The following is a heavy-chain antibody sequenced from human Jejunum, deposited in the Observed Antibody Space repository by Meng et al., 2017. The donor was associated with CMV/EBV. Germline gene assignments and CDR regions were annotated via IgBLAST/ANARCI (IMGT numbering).Heavy chain of an antibody. V-gene: IGHV3-48*03. J-gene: IGHJ4*02. CDR2: ISASGSSI. Sequence: CAASGFTFSSDWMHWVRQAPGKGLEWVSYISASGSSIYYAESVKGRFTISRDNAKNSVYLKMNSLRAADTAVYYCASNDILTGFDYWGQGTRVTVSS. CDR3: ASNDILTGFDY. CDR1: GFTFSSDW. D-gene: IGHD3-9*01.